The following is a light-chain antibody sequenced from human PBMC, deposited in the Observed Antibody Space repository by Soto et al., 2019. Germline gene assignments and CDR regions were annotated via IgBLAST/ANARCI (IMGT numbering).Light chain of an antibody. CDR2: DAS. CDR3: QQRRTWPLT. V-gene: IGKV3-11*01. Sequence: EIVLTQSPDTLSLSPGERATLSCRVSQNVGNSVAWYQQKPGQAPRLLIYDASKRATGIPARFSGSGSGTDFTLSISSLEPEDFAVYSCQQRRTWPLTFGGGTNVEI. CDR1: QNVGNS. J-gene: IGKJ4*01.